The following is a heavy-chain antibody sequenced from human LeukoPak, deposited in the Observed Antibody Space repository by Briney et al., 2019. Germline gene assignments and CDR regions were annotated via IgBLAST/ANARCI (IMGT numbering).Heavy chain of an antibody. V-gene: IGHV5-51*01. CDR1: GYSFTSYW. D-gene: IGHD1-14*01. Sequence: GESLKISCKGSGYSFTSYWIGWVRQMPGKGLDWMGIIYTGDSDTRYSPSFQGQVTISADKSISTAYLQWRSLKASDTAMYYRARPLRTASPSLFSYWGQGTLVTVSS. J-gene: IGHJ4*02. CDR2: IYTGDSDT. CDR3: ARPLRTASPSLFSY.